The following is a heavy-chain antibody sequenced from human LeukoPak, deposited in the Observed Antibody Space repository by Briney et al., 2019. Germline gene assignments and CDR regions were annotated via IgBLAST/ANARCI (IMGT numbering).Heavy chain of an antibody. CDR2: ISSSSSTI. CDR1: GFTFSSYS. Sequence: PGGSLRLSCAASGFTFSSYSMNWVRQAPGKGLEWVSYISSSSSTIYYADSVKGRFTISRDNSKNTLYLQMNSLRAEDTAVYYCAKVRYYDSSGYYSSFDYWGQGTLVTVSS. D-gene: IGHD3-22*01. V-gene: IGHV3-48*01. J-gene: IGHJ4*02. CDR3: AKVRYYDSSGYYSSFDY.